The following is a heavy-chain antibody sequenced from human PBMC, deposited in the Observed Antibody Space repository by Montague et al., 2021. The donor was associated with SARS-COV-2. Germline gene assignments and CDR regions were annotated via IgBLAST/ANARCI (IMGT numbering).Heavy chain of an antibody. CDR3: ARLLPDGTVVATDIPFDS. J-gene: IGHJ4*02. V-gene: IGHV4-39*01. D-gene: IGHD2-21*02. Sequence: SETLSLTCTVSGGSISSSSYYWGWIRQPPGKGLEWIGSIYYSGSTNYNPSLKSRVTISVDTSKNQFSLKLSSVTAADTAVHYCARLLPDGTVVATDIPFDSWGQGTLVTVSS. CDR2: IYYSGST. CDR1: GGSISSSSYY.